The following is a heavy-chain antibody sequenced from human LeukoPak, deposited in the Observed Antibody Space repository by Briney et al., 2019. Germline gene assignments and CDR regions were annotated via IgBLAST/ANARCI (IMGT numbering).Heavy chain of an antibody. CDR3: AKDIQSSSCGFDY. CDR1: GFTFSDYY. V-gene: IGHV3-9*01. J-gene: IGHJ4*02. D-gene: IGHD2-2*01. CDR2: ISWNRITI. Sequence: PGGSLRLSCAASGFTFSDYYMSWIRQAPGKGLEWVSGISWNRITIGYADSVKGRFTISRDNAKNSLYLQMNSLRAEDTALYYCAKDIQSSSCGFDYWGRGILVTVSS.